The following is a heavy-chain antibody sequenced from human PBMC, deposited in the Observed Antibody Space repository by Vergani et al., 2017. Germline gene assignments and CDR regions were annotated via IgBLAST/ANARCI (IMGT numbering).Heavy chain of an antibody. V-gene: IGHV3-23*01. CDR3: AKDIRMSVAAFDI. CDR2: ISGSGGST. J-gene: IGHJ3*02. CDR1: GFTFSSYA. Sequence: EVQLLESGGGLVQPGGSLRLSCAGSGFTFSSYAMSWVRQAPGKGLEWVSAISGSGGSTYYADSVKGRFTISRDNSKNTLYLQMNSLRAEDTAVYYCAKDIRMSVAAFDIWGQGTMVTVSS. D-gene: IGHD3-16*01.